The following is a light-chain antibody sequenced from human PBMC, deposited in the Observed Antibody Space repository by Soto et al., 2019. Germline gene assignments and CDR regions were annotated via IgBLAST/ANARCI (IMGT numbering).Light chain of an antibody. J-gene: IGLJ2*01. Sequence: QPVLTQSPSASASLGASVKLTCTLSSGHSRYTIAWHQQQPEKGPRYLMKLNSDGSHSKGDGIPDRFSGSSSGAERYLTISGLQSEDEADYCCQTWGTGFRVFGGGTKLTVL. V-gene: IGLV4-69*01. CDR1: SGHSRYT. CDR3: QTWGTGFRV. CDR2: LNSDGSH.